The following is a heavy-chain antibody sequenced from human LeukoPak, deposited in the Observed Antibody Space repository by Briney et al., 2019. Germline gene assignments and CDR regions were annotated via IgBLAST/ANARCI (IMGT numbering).Heavy chain of an antibody. V-gene: IGHV3-21*01. CDR3: ARALSDYGDYYMDV. Sequence: GGSLRLSCAASGFTFSSYSMDWVRQAPGKGVEWVSSMSSSSSYIYYADSVKGRFTISRDNAKNSLYLQMNSLRAEDTAVYYCARALSDYGDYYMDVWGKGTTVTVSS. J-gene: IGHJ6*03. D-gene: IGHD4-17*01. CDR1: GFTFSSYS. CDR2: MSSSSSYI.